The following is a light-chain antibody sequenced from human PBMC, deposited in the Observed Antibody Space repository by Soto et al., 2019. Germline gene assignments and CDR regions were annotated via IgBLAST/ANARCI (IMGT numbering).Light chain of an antibody. V-gene: IGLV6-57*03. Sequence: NFILTQPHSVSESPGKTVTISCTRSGGSIASGYVQWYQQRPGSAPTTVIYEDNQRPSGVPDRFSGSIDRSSNSASLTISGLKTEDEADYYCQSYHSSTPYVFGTGTKVTAL. CDR1: GGSIASGY. CDR2: EDN. CDR3: QSYHSSTPYV. J-gene: IGLJ1*01.